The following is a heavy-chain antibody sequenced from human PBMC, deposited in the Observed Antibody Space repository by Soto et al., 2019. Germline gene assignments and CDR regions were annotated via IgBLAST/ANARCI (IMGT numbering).Heavy chain of an antibody. V-gene: IGHV3-21*01. D-gene: IGHD2-8*01. CDR1: GFTLRSYW. J-gene: IGHJ4*02. Sequence: PGGSLRLSCAASGFTLRSYWMHWVRQAPEKGLEWVSSIGGTSGHIYYAESMKGRLTISRDNAKNSLYLQMNSLRVEDTAVYYCARTNGAYSNYFDYWGRGTLVTVSS. CDR2: IGGTSGHI. CDR3: ARTNGAYSNYFDY.